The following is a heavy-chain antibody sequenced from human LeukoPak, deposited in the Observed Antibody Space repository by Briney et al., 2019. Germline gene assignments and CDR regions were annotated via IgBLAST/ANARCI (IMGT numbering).Heavy chain of an antibody. CDR1: GGSFSSYY. Sequence: SETLSLTCVVYGGSFSSYYWSWTRQPPGKGLEWTGEINHSGSTNYNPSLKSRVTISVDTSKNQFSLKLSSVTAADTAVYYCARALSQQLYYFDYWGQGTLVTVSS. J-gene: IGHJ4*02. D-gene: IGHD6-13*01. V-gene: IGHV4-34*01. CDR3: ARALSQQLYYFDY. CDR2: INHSGST.